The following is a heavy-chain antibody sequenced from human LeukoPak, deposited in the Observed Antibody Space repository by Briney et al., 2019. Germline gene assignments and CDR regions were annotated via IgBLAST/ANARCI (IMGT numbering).Heavy chain of an antibody. J-gene: IGHJ6*03. CDR1: GFTFSNYA. D-gene: IGHD6-25*01. CDR2: ISGSGGST. Sequence: PGGSLRLSCAASGFTFSNYAMSWVRQAPGKGLEWVSAISGSGGSTYYADSVKGRFTISRDNSKNTLYLQMNSLRAEDTAVYYCAKGSGGYYYYYMDVWGKGTTVTVSS. V-gene: IGHV3-23*01. CDR3: AKGSGGYYYYYMDV.